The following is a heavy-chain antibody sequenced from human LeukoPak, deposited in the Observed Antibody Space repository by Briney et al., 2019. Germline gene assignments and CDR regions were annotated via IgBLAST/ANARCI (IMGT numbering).Heavy chain of an antibody. Sequence: ASVKVSCKASGYTFTAYFIHWVRQAPGQGLEWMGWINSNSGDTNHAQNFQGRVTLTRDTSISTAYMELSSLRSDDSALYYCAGEYCSGGTCRQGFDYWGQGTLVTVSS. D-gene: IGHD2-15*01. V-gene: IGHV1-2*02. CDR3: AGEYCSGGTCRQGFDY. J-gene: IGHJ4*02. CDR1: GYTFTAYF. CDR2: INSNSGDT.